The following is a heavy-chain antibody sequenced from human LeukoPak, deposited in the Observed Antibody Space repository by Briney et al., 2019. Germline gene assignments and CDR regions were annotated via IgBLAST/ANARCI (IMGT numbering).Heavy chain of an antibody. CDR1: GYSFTSYW. CDR2: IDPSDSCT. D-gene: IGHD6-19*01. CDR3: ARLQGSGWSSFDY. V-gene: IGHV5-10-1*01. J-gene: IGHJ4*02. Sequence: GESLKISCKGSGYSFTSYWISWVRQMPGKGLEWMERIDPSDSCTNYSPSFQGHVTISADKSISTAYLQWSSLKASDTAMYYCARLQGSGWSSFDYWGQGTLVTVSS.